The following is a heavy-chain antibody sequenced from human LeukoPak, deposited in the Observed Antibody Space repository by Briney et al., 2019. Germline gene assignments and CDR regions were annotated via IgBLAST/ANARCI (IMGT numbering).Heavy chain of an antibody. D-gene: IGHD2-2*01. V-gene: IGHV3-64*01. CDR3: ARAQYCSSTSCQWGPYYYMDV. Sequence: GGSLRLSCAASGFTFSNYAMHCVRQATGRGLEYVSAISSKGGSIYYANSVKGIFHISRDNSKNTLYLQMVSLRAEDMAVYYCARAQYCSSTSCQWGPYYYMDVWGKGTTVTVSS. J-gene: IGHJ6*03. CDR1: GFTFSNYA. CDR2: ISSKGGSI.